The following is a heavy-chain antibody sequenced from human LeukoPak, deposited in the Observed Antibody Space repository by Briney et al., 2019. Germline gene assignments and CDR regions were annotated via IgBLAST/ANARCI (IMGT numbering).Heavy chain of an antibody. V-gene: IGHV3-48*04. J-gene: IGHJ6*03. CDR3: ARDSEEQWLVSYYYYYMDV. D-gene: IGHD6-19*01. CDR2: ISSSGSTI. Sequence: GGSLRLSCAASGFTFSSYSMNWVRQAPGKGLEWASYISSSGSTIYYADSVKGRFTISRDNAKNSLYLQMNSLRAEDTAVYYCARDSEEQWLVSYYYYYMDVWGKGTTVTVSS. CDR1: GFTFSSYS.